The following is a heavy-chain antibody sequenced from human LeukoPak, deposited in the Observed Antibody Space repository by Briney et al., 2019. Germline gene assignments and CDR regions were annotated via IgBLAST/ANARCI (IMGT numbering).Heavy chain of an antibody. J-gene: IGHJ6*02. CDR2: INHNGNVN. CDR3: ARGGGLDV. Sequence: HSGGSLRLSCAASGFTFSSYWMNWARQAPRKGLEWVASINHNGNVNYYVDSVKGRFTISRDNAKNSLYLQMSNLRAEDTAVYFCARGGGLDVWGQGATVTVSS. D-gene: IGHD3-16*01. V-gene: IGHV3-7*03. CDR1: GFTFSSYW.